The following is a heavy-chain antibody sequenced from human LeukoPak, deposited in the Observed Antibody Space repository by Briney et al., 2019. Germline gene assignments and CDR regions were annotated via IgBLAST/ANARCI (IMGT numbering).Heavy chain of an antibody. J-gene: IGHJ4*02. Sequence: ASVKVSCKVSGYTLTELSMHWVRQAPGKGLEWMGGFDPEDGETIYAQKFQGRVTMTRDTSISTAYMELSRLRSDDTAVYYCARDRGTRWDYWGQGTLVTVSS. CDR1: GYTLTELS. D-gene: IGHD1-1*01. CDR2: FDPEDGET. CDR3: ARDRGTRWDY. V-gene: IGHV1-24*01.